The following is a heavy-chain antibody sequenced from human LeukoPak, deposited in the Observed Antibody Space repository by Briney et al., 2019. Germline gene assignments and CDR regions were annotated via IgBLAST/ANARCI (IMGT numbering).Heavy chain of an antibody. J-gene: IGHJ3*02. CDR3: TRRYNYDSSGYYYVRDAFDI. Sequence: GGSLRLSCAASGFTFSNAWMSWVRQAPGKGLERVGRIKSKTDGGTTDYAAPVKGRFTISRDDSRSIAYLQMNSLKTEDTAVYYCTRRYNYDSSGYYYVRDAFDIWGQGTMVTVSS. CDR2: IKSKTDGGTT. V-gene: IGHV3-15*01. D-gene: IGHD3-22*01. CDR1: GFTFSNAW.